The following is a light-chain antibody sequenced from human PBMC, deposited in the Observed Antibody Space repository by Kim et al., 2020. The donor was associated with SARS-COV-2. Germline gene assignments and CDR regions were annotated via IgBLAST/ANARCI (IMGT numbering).Light chain of an antibody. CDR2: SNT. CDR1: GSNIGTYT. CDR3: ATWDDSLSGPV. Sequence: QSVLTQPPSASGTPGQRVTISCSGSGSNIGTYTVTWYRQLPGTATKLLMHSNTQRPSGVPDRFSGSKSGTSASLAISGLQSDDEADYYCATWDDSLSGPVFGGGTQLTVL. J-gene: IGLJ3*02. V-gene: IGLV1-44*01.